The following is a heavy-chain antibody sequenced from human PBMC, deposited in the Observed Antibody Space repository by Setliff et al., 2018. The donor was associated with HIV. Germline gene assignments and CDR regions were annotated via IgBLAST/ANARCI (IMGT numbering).Heavy chain of an antibody. V-gene: IGHV4-59*11. CDR3: AGSMGATKGSWFEP. J-gene: IGHJ5*02. CDR2: IYYSGRT. D-gene: IGHD1-26*01. CDR1: GGSISSHY. Sequence: PSETLSLTCTVSGGSISSHYWSWIRQPPGKGLEWIGYIYYSGRTNYNPSLKSRVTMSVDTSKNQFSLRLTSVSAADTALYYCAGSMGATKGSWFEPWGQGTLVTVSS.